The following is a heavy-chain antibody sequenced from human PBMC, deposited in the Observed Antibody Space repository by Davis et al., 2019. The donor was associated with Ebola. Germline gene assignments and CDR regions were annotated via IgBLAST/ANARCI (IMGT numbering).Heavy chain of an antibody. CDR3: AREDGTSPHGGF. Sequence: ASVPVSCKASGYTFTTHAIYWVRQAPAQGLEWMGCISPFNGNTNYARHLQGRVTLTADTSTGTAYMELRSLRSDDTAVYYCAREDGTSPHGGFWGQGTLVTVSS. CDR1: GYTFTTHA. CDR2: ISPFNGNT. V-gene: IGHV1-18*01. J-gene: IGHJ4*02.